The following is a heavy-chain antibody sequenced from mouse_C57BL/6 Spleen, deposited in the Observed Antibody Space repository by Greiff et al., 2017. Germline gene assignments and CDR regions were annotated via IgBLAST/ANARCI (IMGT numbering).Heavy chain of an antibody. CDR2: IDPENGDT. D-gene: IGHD1-1*01. CDR1: GFNIKDDF. V-gene: IGHV14-4*01. CDR3: TGYGST. J-gene: IGHJ2*01. Sequence: VQLQQSGAELVRPGASANFSCTALGFNIKDDFLHWGKQRPEQGLEWIGWIDPENGDTEYASKFQGKAPITADTSSNTAYLPLSSLTSEDTAVYYCTGYGSTWGQGTTLTVSS.